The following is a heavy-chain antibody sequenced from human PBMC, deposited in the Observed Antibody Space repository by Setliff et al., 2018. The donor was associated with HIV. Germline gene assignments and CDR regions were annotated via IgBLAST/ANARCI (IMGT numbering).Heavy chain of an antibody. CDR3: ARVAWYYSFWSGLGDAFDI. J-gene: IGHJ3*02. D-gene: IGHD3-3*01. CDR1: GYTFTSDY. V-gene: IGHV1-18*04. CDR2: ISAYSGNT. Sequence: GASVKVSCKASGYTFTSDYIHWVRQAPGQGLEWMGWISAYSGNTNYAQKLQGRVTMTTDTSTSTAYMELRSLRSDDTAVYYCARVAWYYSFWSGLGDAFDIWGQGTMVT.